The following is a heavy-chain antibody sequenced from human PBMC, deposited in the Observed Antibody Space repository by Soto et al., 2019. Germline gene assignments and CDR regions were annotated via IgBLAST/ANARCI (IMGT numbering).Heavy chain of an antibody. CDR3: ARHKIAAAGTWFDP. CDR2: IYYSGST. V-gene: IGHV4-59*08. J-gene: IGHJ5*02. CDR1: GGSISSYY. D-gene: IGHD6-13*01. Sequence: QVQLQESGPGLVKPSETLSLTCTVSGGSISSYYWSWIRQPPGKGLEWIGYIYYSGSTNYNPSLKTRVTXXVXTXXNQFPLKPSPVTAADTAVYYCARHKIAAAGTWFDPWGQGTLVTVSS.